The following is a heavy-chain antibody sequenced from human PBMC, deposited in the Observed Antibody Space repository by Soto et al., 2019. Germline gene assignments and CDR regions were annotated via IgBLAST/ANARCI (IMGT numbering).Heavy chain of an antibody. CDR2: INDSGTT. J-gene: IGHJ6*02. Sequence: SETLSLTCAVYGGSFVGFYCSCVRHPPLKRREWIGEINDSGTTNYNPSLKSRVTISADTSKTHFSLRLTSVNAADTAVYYCARETSQNVYSHYGMDVWGQGTTVTVSS. CDR3: ARETSQNVYSHYGMDV. CDR1: GGSFVGFY. V-gene: IGHV4-34*01.